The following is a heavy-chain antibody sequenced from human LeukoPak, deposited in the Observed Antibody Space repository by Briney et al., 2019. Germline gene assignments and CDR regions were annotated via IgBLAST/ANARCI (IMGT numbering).Heavy chain of an antibody. CDR1: GYTFTTYG. CDR2: ISTYNAKT. J-gene: IGHJ5*02. CDR3: ARDTGSNFFDP. V-gene: IGHV1-18*01. D-gene: IGHD1-26*01. Sequence: ASVKVSCKASGYTFTTYGIIWVRQAPGQGLEWLGWISTYNAKTKYAQNLQGRVAMTTDTSTSTVYMELRSLTSDDTAVYYCARDTGSNFFDPWGQGTLVTVAS.